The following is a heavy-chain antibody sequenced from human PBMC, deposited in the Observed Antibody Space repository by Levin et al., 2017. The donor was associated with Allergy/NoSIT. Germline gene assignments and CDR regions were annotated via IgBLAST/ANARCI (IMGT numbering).Heavy chain of an antibody. J-gene: IGHJ4*02. Sequence: GGSLRLSCVASGFTFSSSAMSWFRQAPGKGLEWVSAISRTGDFTLYSDSVKGRFTISRDDSRNTLYVQMSSLRDEDTAVYYCAKGGKQLAYSFDYWGQGVLVTVSS. CDR1: GFTFSSSA. D-gene: IGHD1-1*01. V-gene: IGHV3-23*01. CDR2: ISRTGDFT. CDR3: AKGGKQLAYSFDY.